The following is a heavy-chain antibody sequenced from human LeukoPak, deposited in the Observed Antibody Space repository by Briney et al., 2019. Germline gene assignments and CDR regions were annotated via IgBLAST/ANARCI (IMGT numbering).Heavy chain of an antibody. J-gene: IGHJ4*02. CDR2: VYYSGST. V-gene: IGHV4-59*01. CDR3: ARDSFGYYDSSGYLY. Sequence: SETLSLTCTVSGDSLSDYYWNWIRQAPGKGLEWIGYVYYSGSTNYNPSLMSRVTISVDTSKNQFSLNLRSVTAADTAVYYCARDSFGYYDSSGYLYWGQGTLVTVSS. CDR1: GDSLSDYY. D-gene: IGHD3-22*01.